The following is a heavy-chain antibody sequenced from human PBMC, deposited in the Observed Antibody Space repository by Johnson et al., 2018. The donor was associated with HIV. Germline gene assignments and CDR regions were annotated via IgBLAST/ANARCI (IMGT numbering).Heavy chain of an antibody. CDR1: GFTFINYA. V-gene: IGHV3-23*04. CDR3: ARDSTPWGGDYVGYGFDI. Sequence: VQLVESGGGLVQPGGSLRLSCAASGFTFINYAMSWVRQAPGKGLEWVSSIGGSGTNTYYADYVKGRFTISRDNSKNTLYLQMNSLRVEDTAVYYCARDSTPWGGDYVGYGFDIWGQGTMVIVSS. D-gene: IGHD4-17*01. CDR2: IGGSGTNT. J-gene: IGHJ3*02.